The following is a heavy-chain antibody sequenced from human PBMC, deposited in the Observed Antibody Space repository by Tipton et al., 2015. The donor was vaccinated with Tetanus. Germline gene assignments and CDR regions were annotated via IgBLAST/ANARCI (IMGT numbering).Heavy chain of an antibody. CDR2: IYPGDSDT. J-gene: IGHJ4*02. V-gene: IGHV5-51*01. D-gene: IGHD2-8*01. CDR3: ARAHCTDGVCNFDF. CDR1: GYSFSSYY. Sequence: QLVQSGVEVKKPGESLRISCQASGYSFSSYYIAWVRQMPGRGLEGMGIIYPGDSDTRYSPSFQGQVTISVDKSINTAYLQWSSLKAADTSMFYCARAHCTDGVCNFDFWGQGALVTVAS.